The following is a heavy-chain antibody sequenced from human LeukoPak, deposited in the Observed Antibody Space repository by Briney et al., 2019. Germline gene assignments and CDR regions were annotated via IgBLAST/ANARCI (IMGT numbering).Heavy chain of an antibody. CDR3: AKVGGIAARQVDY. CDR1: GFTVSSNY. Sequence: GGSLRLSCAASGFTVSSNYMSWVRQAPGKGLEWVSVISGSGGSTYYADSVKGRFTISRDNSKNTLYLQMNSLRAEDTAVYYCAKVGGIAARQVDYWGQGTLVTVSS. D-gene: IGHD6-6*01. CDR2: ISGSGGST. J-gene: IGHJ4*02. V-gene: IGHV3-23*01.